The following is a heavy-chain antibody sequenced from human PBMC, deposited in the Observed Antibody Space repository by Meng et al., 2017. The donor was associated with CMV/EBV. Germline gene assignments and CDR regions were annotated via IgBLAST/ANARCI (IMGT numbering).Heavy chain of an antibody. CDR2: ISSSGSTI. CDR3: AKDKAAAATNWFDP. V-gene: IGHV3-11*04. Sequence: GESLKISCAASGFTFSDYYMSWIRQAPGKGLEWVSYISSSGSTIYYADSVKGRFTISRDNSKNTLYLQMNSLRAEDTAVYYCAKDKAAAATNWFDPWGQGTLVTVSS. CDR1: GFTFSDYY. J-gene: IGHJ5*02. D-gene: IGHD6-13*01.